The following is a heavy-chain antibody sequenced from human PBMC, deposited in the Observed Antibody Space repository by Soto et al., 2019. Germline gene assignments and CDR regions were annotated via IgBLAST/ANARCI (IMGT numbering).Heavy chain of an antibody. D-gene: IGHD6-6*01. Sequence: GESLKISXKGSGYSFTSYWISWVRQMPGKGLEWMGRIDPSDSYTNYSPSFQGHVTISADKSISTAYLQWSSLKASDTAMYYCARLLAYSSSVKSYYYYGMDVWGQGTTVTVSS. V-gene: IGHV5-10-1*01. CDR2: IDPSDSYT. CDR1: GYSFTSYW. CDR3: ARLLAYSSSVKSYYYYGMDV. J-gene: IGHJ6*02.